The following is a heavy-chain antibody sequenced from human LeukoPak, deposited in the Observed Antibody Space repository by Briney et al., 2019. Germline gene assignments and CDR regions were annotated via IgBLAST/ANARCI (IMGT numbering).Heavy chain of an antibody. CDR3: AELGITMIGGV. D-gene: IGHD3-10*02. V-gene: IGHV3-48*03. J-gene: IGHJ6*04. CDR2: ISSSGSTI. Sequence: GGSLRLSCAASGFTFSDYAMHWVRQAPGKWLEWVSYISSSGSTIYYADSVKGRFTISRDNAKNSLYLQMNSLRAEDTAVYYCAELGITMIGGVWGKGTTVTISS. CDR1: GFTFSDYA.